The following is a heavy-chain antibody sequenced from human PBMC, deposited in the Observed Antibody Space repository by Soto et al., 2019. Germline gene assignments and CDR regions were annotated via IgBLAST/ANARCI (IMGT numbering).Heavy chain of an antibody. CDR2: IIPLFPTP. V-gene: IGHV1-69*01. J-gene: IGHJ6*02. Sequence: QVQLVQSGAEVKKPGSSVKVSCKASGGTFRSYGFTWVRQARGQGLEWMGGIIPLFPTPTYAPKFQDRLPITAEDSTNTAYMELSSLRSEETAVYYCAREGTSIVGSTYDYYYGLDVWGQGTTVIVSS. CDR3: AREGTSIVGSTYDYYYGLDV. D-gene: IGHD1-26*01. CDR1: GGTFRSYG.